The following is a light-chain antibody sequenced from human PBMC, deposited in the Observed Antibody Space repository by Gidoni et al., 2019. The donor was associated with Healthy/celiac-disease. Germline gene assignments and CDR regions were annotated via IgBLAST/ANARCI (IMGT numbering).Light chain of an antibody. CDR2: AAS. J-gene: IGKJ1*01. Sequence: DIQMTQSPSSLSASVGDRVTITCRASQGISNYLAWYQQKPGKVPKLLIYAASTLQSGVPSRFSGSGSGTDFTLTISSLQPEDVTTYYCQKYNSAPRTFXQXTKVXIK. V-gene: IGKV1-27*01. CDR3: QKYNSAPRT. CDR1: QGISNY.